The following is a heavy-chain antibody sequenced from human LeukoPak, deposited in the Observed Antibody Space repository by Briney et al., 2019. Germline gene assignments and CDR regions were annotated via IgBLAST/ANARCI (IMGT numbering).Heavy chain of an antibody. D-gene: IGHD1-26*01. J-gene: IGHJ4*02. CDR3: ARHMPAVGATPFDY. Sequence: PGGSLRLSCVDSKFSLGNYWMAWVRQAPGKGLGWVANIKHDGNEKYYVDSVRGRFTISRDNAENSLYLQMNSLRAEDTAIYFCARHMPAVGATPFDYWGQGTLVTVSS. CDR1: KFSLGNYW. CDR2: IKHDGNEK. V-gene: IGHV3-7*01.